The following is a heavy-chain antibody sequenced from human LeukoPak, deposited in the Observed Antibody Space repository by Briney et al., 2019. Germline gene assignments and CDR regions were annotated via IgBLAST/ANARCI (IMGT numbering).Heavy chain of an antibody. CDR2: ISSSSSYI. Sequence: KPGGSLRLSCAASGFIFSSYTMNWVRQAPGKGLEWVSSISSSSSYIYYADSVKGRFTISRDNAKNSLYLQMNSLRAEDTAVCYCARGTARSTWYFDLWGRGTLVTVSS. V-gene: IGHV3-21*01. J-gene: IGHJ2*01. CDR1: GFIFSSYT. CDR3: ARGTARSTWYFDL. D-gene: IGHD2-21*02.